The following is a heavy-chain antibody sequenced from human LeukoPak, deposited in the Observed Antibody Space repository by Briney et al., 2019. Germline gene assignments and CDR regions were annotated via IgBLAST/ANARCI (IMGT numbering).Heavy chain of an antibody. J-gene: IGHJ4*02. V-gene: IGHV5-10-1*04. CDR1: GYSFTSYW. D-gene: IGHD4-23*01. CDR2: IAPTDSST. CDR3: ARQHGGNPDY. Sequence: GGSLRFSCKGSGYSFTSYWISWVRQMPGKGLEWMGRIAPTDSSTNYSPSFQGQVTISADRSITTAYLQWSSLKASDTAMYYCARQHGGNPDYWGQGTLVIVSS.